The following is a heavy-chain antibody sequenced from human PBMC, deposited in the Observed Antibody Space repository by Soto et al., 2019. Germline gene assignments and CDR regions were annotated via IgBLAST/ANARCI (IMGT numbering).Heavy chain of an antibody. D-gene: IGHD4-17*01. CDR3: ARENYGDYRNWFDP. V-gene: IGHV3-48*02. J-gene: IGHJ5*02. Sequence: GGSLRLSCAASGFTFSSYSMNWVRQAPGKGLEWVSYISSSSSTIYYADSVKGRFTISRDNAKNSLYLQMNSLRDEDTAVYYCARENYGDYRNWFDPWGQGTLVTVSS. CDR1: GFTFSSYS. CDR2: ISSSSSTI.